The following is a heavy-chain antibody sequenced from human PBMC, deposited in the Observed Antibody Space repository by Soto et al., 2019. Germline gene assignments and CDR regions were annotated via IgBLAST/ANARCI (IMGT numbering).Heavy chain of an antibody. V-gene: IGHV3-23*01. CDR3: AKIYCSSTSCFPGGFDY. D-gene: IGHD2-2*01. Sequence: EVQLLESGGGLVQPGGSPRLSCAASGFTFSSYAMSWVRQAPGKGLEWVSAISGSGGSTYYADSVKGRFTISRDNSKNTLYLQMNSLRAEDTAVYYCAKIYCSSTSCFPGGFDYWGQGTLVTVSS. CDR1: GFTFSSYA. J-gene: IGHJ4*02. CDR2: ISGSGGST.